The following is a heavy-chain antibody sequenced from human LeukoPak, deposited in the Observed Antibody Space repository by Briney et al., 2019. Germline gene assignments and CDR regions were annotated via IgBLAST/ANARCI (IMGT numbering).Heavy chain of an antibody. Sequence: GGSLRLSCADSGFTFSSYAVSWVRQAPGKGLEWVSTISYSGGTTYYADSVKGRFTLSRDNSKNTLYLQMNSLRAEDTAVYYCAKGSGIQLWLLFDYWGQGPLVTVSS. J-gene: IGHJ4*02. CDR2: ISYSGGTT. CDR3: AKGSGIQLWLLFDY. V-gene: IGHV3-23*01. CDR1: GFTFSSYA. D-gene: IGHD5-18*01.